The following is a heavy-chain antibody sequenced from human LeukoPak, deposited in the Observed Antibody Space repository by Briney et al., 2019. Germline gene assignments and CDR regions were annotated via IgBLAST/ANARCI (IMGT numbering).Heavy chain of an antibody. Sequence: GGPLRLSCEVCGFPFSRYVMIWLRQARGNGLVGVSAIDSNGVSTNSADSVKGSLDISRDNSKNTLYLHLSSLSIEETAVYYCAKGDDFLADYRYRFDYWGQGTLVTVSS. D-gene: IGHD3-9*01. CDR1: GFPFSRYV. CDR3: AKGDDFLADYRYRFDY. J-gene: IGHJ4*02. CDR2: IDSNGVST. V-gene: IGHV3-23*01.